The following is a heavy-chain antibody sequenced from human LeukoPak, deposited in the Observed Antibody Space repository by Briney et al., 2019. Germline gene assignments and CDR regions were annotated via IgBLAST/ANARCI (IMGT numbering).Heavy chain of an antibody. Sequence: ASVKVSCKASGFTFTSSAVQWVRQARGQRLEWIGWIVVGSGNTNYAQKFQERVTITRDMSTSTAYMELSSLRSEDTAVYYCAAEGPRFSSGYGLDWGQGTLVTVSS. V-gene: IGHV1-58*01. CDR1: GFTFTSSA. J-gene: IGHJ4*02. D-gene: IGHD3-22*01. CDR3: AAEGPRFSSGYGLD. CDR2: IVVGSGNT.